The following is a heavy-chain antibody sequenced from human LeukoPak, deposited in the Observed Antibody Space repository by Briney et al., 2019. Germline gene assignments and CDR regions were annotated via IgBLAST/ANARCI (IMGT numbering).Heavy chain of an antibody. CDR3: AREGGGIAVAGFDP. V-gene: IGHV3-21*01. D-gene: IGHD6-19*01. CDR1: GFTFSSYS. CDR2: ISSSSSYI. Sequence: GGSLRLSCTASGFTFSSYSMNWVRQAPGKGLEWVSSISSSSSYIYYADSVKGRFTISRDNAKNSLYLQMNSLRAEDTAVYYCAREGGGIAVAGFDPWGQGTLVTVSS. J-gene: IGHJ5*02.